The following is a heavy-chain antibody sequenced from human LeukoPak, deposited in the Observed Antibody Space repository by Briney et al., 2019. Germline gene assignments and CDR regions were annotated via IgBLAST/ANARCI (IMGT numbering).Heavy chain of an antibody. Sequence: ASVKVSCKASGYTFTGYYMHWVRRAPGQGLEWMGWINPNSGGTNYAQKFQGRVTMTRDTSISTAYMELSRLRSDDTAVYYCARHPGIAAPWYYYYYMDVWGKGTTVTVSS. CDR1: GYTFTGYY. D-gene: IGHD6-13*01. CDR2: INPNSGGT. CDR3: ARHPGIAAPWYYYYYMDV. J-gene: IGHJ6*03. V-gene: IGHV1-2*02.